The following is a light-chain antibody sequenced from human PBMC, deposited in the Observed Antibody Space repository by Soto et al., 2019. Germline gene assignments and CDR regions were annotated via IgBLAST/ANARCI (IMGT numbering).Light chain of an antibody. V-gene: IGKV3-20*01. CDR2: GAS. J-gene: IGKJ5*01. CDR1: QSVSSSY. Sequence: VLTQSPGTLSLSPGERATLSCRASQSVSSSYLAWYQQKPGQAPRLLIYGASSRATGIPDRFSGSGSGTDFTLTISRLEPEDFAVYYCQQYGSSPQTFGQGTRLEIK. CDR3: QQYGSSPQT.